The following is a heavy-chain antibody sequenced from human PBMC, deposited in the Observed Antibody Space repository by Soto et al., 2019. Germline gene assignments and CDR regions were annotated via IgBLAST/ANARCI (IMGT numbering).Heavy chain of an antibody. V-gene: IGHV1-8*02. Sequence: ASVKVSCKASGGTFSSYDINWVRQASGQGLEWMGWMNPINGAAGSARRFQGRASMTRNTATGTAYLELTSLRSDDTAVYYCGRGPSPRAPAGGTPYYYAMDVWGQGTTVTVSS. D-gene: IGHD6-13*01. CDR2: MNPINGAA. CDR1: GGTFSSYD. J-gene: IGHJ6*02. CDR3: GRGPSPRAPAGGTPYYYAMDV.